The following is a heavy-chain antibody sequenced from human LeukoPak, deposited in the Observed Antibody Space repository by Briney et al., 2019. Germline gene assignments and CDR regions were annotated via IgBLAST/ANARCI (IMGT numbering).Heavy chain of an antibody. V-gene: IGHV4-34*01. J-gene: IGHJ4*02. Sequence: PSETLSLTCAVYGGSFSGYYWSWIRQPPGKGLEWIGEINHSGSTNYNPSLKSRVTISVDTSKNQFSLKLSSVTAADTAVYYRARRDSSGWYYFDYWGQGTLVTVSS. D-gene: IGHD6-19*01. CDR1: GGSFSGYY. CDR3: ARRDSSGWYYFDY. CDR2: INHSGST.